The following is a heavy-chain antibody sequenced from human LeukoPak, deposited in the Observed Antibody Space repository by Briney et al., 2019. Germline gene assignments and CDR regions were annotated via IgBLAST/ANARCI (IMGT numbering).Heavy chain of an antibody. D-gene: IGHD1-1*01. CDR3: ARTQLDLDGFDI. Sequence: GGSLRLSCKASGFFFGDYYMNWIRQAPGKGLECLSYISSGTINHSNYADSVKCRFTISRDNARNSLYLQMNSLSGEDTAVYYCARTQLDLDGFDIWGQGTTVTVSS. V-gene: IGHV3-11*06. CDR1: GFFFGDYY. J-gene: IGHJ3*02. CDR2: ISSGTINHS.